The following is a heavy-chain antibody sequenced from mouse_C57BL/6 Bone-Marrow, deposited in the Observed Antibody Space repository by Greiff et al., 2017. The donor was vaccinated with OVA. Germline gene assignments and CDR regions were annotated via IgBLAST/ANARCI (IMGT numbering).Heavy chain of an antibody. CDR2: IYPGSGNT. CDR1: GYTFTDYY. J-gene: IGHJ2*01. V-gene: IGHV1-76*01. D-gene: IGHD1-1*01. CDR3: AKIYYCGSRYYFDY. Sequence: VKLMESGAELVRPGASVKLSCKASGYTFTDYYINWVKQRPGQGLEWIARIYPGSGNTDYNEKFKGKATLTAEKSSSTAYMQLSSLTSEDSAVYFCAKIYYCGSRYYFDYWGQGTTLTVSS.